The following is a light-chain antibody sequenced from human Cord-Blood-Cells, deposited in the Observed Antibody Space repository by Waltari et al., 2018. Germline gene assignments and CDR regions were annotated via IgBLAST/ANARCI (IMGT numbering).Light chain of an antibody. CDR2: SNN. Sequence: QSVLTQPPSASGTPGQRVTISSSGSSSNIGSNTVNWYQQLPGTAPKLLIYSNNRRPSGVPDRFAGSKSGTSASLAISGLQSEDEADYYCAAWDDSLNGVVFGGGTKLTVL. CDR3: AAWDDSLNGVV. V-gene: IGLV1-44*01. CDR1: SSNIGSNT. J-gene: IGLJ2*01.